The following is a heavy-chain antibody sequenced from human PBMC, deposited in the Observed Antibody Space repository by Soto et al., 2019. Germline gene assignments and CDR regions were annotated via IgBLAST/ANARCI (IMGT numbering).Heavy chain of an antibody. Sequence: SETLSLTCNVSGASVSSGSHYWSWIRQPPGKGLEWIGHIYFSGSTKYNPSLKSRVTISVDMSKNQFSLRVISVTAADTAVYYCARDRVTPASTFEFGGQGTLVTVSS. V-gene: IGHV4-61*01. CDR1: GASVSSGSHY. CDR3: ARDRVTPASTFEF. CDR2: IYFSGST. J-gene: IGHJ4*02. D-gene: IGHD2-2*01.